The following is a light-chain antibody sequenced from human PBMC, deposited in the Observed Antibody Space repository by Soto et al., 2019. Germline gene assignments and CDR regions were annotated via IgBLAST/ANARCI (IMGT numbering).Light chain of an antibody. J-gene: IGKJ1*01. CDR2: GAS. CDR3: QQYGSSPKT. Sequence: EIVFTQSPATLSLSPWERATLSCRASQSVSSSYLAWYQQKPGQAPRLLIYGASSRATGIPDRFSGSGSGTDFTLTISRLEPEDFAVYYCQQYGSSPKTFGQGTKVDIK. V-gene: IGKV3-20*01. CDR1: QSVSSSY.